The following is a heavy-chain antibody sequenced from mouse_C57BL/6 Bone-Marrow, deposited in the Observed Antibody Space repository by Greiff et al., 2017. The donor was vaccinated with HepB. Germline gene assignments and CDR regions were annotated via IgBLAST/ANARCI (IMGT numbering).Heavy chain of an antibody. CDR2: IDPANGNT. Sequence: VQLKESVAELVRPGASVKLSCTASGFNIKNTYMHWVKQRPEQGLEWIGRIDPANGNTKYAPKFQGKATITADTSSNTAYLQLSSLTSEDTAIYYCAPITTVVATNGYFDVWGTGTTVTVSS. D-gene: IGHD1-1*01. V-gene: IGHV14-3*01. CDR3: APITTVVATNGYFDV. J-gene: IGHJ1*03. CDR1: GFNIKNTY.